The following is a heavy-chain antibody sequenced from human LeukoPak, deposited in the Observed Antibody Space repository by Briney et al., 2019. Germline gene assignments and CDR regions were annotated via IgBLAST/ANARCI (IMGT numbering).Heavy chain of an antibody. V-gene: IGHV3-48*03. J-gene: IGHJ4*02. CDR1: GFTFSSFE. CDR3: ARGGGGGSDF. D-gene: IGHD4-23*01. Sequence: GGSLRLSCGASGFTFSSFEMNWVRQAPGKGLEWVSDSAKGRFTISRDNAKSSLFLQMSSLRVEDTAVYFCARGGGGGSDFWGQGAQVTVSS.